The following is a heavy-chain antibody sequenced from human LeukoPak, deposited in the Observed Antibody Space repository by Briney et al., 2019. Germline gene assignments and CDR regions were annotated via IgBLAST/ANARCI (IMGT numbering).Heavy chain of an antibody. D-gene: IGHD6-13*01. V-gene: IGHV4-59*08. CDR3: ARHGGYSSPYLH. CDR1: GGSISNHY. Sequence: SETLSLTCTVSGGSISNHYWSWIRQPPGKGLECIGYIYYSGSTNYNPSLKSRVTISVDTSKNQFSLKLSSVTATDTAVYYCARHGGYSSPYLHWGQGTLVTVSS. J-gene: IGHJ1*01. CDR2: IYYSGST.